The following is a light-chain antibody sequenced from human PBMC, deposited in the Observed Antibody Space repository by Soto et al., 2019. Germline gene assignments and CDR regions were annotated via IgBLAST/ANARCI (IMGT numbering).Light chain of an antibody. V-gene: IGLV8-61*01. J-gene: IGLJ3*02. Sequence: QAVVTQEPSLSVSPGGTVTLTCGLSSGSVSTSYYPGWYQQTPGQAPRTLIYNTNTRSSGVPDRFSGSILGNKAALTITGAQAEDESDYYCVLVMSSGTYWVFGGGTKLTVL. CDR1: SGSVSTSYY. CDR2: NTN. CDR3: VLVMSSGTYWV.